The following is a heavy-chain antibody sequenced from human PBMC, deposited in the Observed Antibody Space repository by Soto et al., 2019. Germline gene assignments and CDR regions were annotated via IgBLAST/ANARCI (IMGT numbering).Heavy chain of an antibody. CDR2: ISSSSSTI. V-gene: IGHV3-48*01. Sequence: EVQLVESGGGLVQPGGSLRLSCAASGFTFSSYSMNWVRQAPGKGLEWVSYISSSSSTIYYADSVKGRFTISRDNAKNCLYLQRNSVRAEDTAVYYCAGGAYLNWFDPGGQGTLVTFSS. CDR3: AGGAYLNWFDP. J-gene: IGHJ5*02. CDR1: GFTFSSYS.